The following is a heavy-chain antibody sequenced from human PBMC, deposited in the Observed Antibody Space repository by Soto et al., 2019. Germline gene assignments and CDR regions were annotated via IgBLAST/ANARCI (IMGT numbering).Heavy chain of an antibody. J-gene: IGHJ3*01. D-gene: IGHD3-10*01. CDR3: ASPRGLDDAFDF. CDR1: GFTFSSQT. CDR2: VSSSGSYK. Sequence: GGSLRLSCAVSGFTFSSQTMNWVRQAPGKGLEWVSSVSSSGSYKYYADSVKGRFTISRDNAKNSLYLQMNSLRAEDTAVYFCASPRGLDDAFDFWGQGSMVTVSS. V-gene: IGHV3-21*01.